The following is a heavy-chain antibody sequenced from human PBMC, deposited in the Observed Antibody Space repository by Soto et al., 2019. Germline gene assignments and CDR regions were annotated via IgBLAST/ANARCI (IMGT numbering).Heavy chain of an antibody. CDR1: GGSVSSSNFY. CDR2: IYYSGST. J-gene: IGHJ4*02. V-gene: IGHV4-39*01. Sequence: QLQLQESGPGLVKPSETLSLTCTVSGGSVSSSNFYWGWVRQSPGKGLEWIGRIYYSGSTYYNPSLESQVTISVDKSKNQFSLKVISVTAADTAVYYCARLEGLATISYYFDYWGQGTLVTVSS. CDR3: ARLEGLATISYYFDY. D-gene: IGHD3-9*01.